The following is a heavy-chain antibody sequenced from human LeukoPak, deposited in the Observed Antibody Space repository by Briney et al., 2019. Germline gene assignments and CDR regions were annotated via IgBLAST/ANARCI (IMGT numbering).Heavy chain of an antibody. CDR1: RFNFSYYA. D-gene: IGHD4-11*01. J-gene: IGHJ6*02. Sequence: GGSLRLSCTTSRFNFSYYAMHWVRQAPGKGLEWVAVIADDGSNKYYTDSVKGRFAISRDNSNNTLYLQMNSLRAEDTAMYYCAKSLYSNSGGYYYGMDVWGQGTTVTVSS. CDR3: AKSLYSNSGGYYYGMDV. CDR2: IADDGSNK. V-gene: IGHV3-30*09.